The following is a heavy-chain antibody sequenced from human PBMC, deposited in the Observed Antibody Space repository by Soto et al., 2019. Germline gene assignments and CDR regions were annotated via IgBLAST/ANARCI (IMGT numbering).Heavy chain of an antibody. CDR2: ISGSGGNST. D-gene: IGHD2-15*01. J-gene: IGHJ4*02. CDR1: GFTFSTYA. V-gene: IGHV3-23*01. Sequence: EVQLLESGGGSVQPGGSLRLSCAASGFTFSTYAMSWVRQAPGKGLEWVSAISGSGGNSTFYGDSVKGRFTISRDNSKNTLYLQMNSLGAEDTAVYYCAKGGGSCCFDNWGQGTLVTVSS. CDR3: AKGGGSCCFDN.